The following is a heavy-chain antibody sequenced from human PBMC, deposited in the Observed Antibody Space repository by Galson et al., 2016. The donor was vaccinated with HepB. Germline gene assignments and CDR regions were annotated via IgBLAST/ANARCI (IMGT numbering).Heavy chain of an antibody. J-gene: IGHJ6*03. CDR3: ARGYYYDSSGSYSYYYYMTV. CDR1: GFSFSNSG. Sequence: LRLSCAASGFSFSNSGMSWIRQSPGKGLEWIGEINHSGITNYNPSLKSRVTMSVDTSKNQFSLKLSSVTAADTAVYYCARGYYYDSSGSYSYYYYMTVWGKGTTVTVSS. CDR2: INHSGIT. V-gene: IGHV4-34*01. D-gene: IGHD3-22*01.